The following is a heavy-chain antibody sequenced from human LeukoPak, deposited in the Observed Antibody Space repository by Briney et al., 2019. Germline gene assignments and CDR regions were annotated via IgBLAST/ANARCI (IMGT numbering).Heavy chain of an antibody. CDR1: GYTFTGYY. D-gene: IGHD2-2*01. CDR2: IIPIFGTA. J-gene: IGHJ4*02. V-gene: IGHV1-69*13. Sequence: SVKVSCKASGYTFTGYYMHWVRQAPGQGLEWMGGIIPIFGTANYAQKFQGRVTITADESTSTAYMELSSLRSEDTAVYYCARVLIRYCSSTSCFFDYWGQGTLVTVSS. CDR3: ARVLIRYCSSTSCFFDY.